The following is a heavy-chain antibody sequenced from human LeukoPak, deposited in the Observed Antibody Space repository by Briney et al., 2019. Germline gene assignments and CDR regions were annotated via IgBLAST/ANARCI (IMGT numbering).Heavy chain of an antibody. J-gene: IGHJ4*02. D-gene: IGHD6-6*01. Sequence: SETLSLTCTVSGGSISSYYWSWIRQPPGKGLEWIGYIYTSGSTNYNPSLQSRVTISVDTSKNQFSLKLGSVTAADTPVYYCARHLGRTTIAAYWGQGTLVTVSS. CDR3: ARHLGRTTIAAY. V-gene: IGHV4-4*09. CDR2: IYTSGST. CDR1: GGSISSYY.